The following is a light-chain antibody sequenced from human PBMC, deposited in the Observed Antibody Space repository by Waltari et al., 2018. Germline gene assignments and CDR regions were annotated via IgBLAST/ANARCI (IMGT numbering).Light chain of an antibody. J-gene: IGKJ4*01. CDR3: QQRSSRPFT. CDR1: QSVSKY. Sequence: EIVLTQPPATLSLSPGERATLSCKASQSVSKYLAWYQQKPGQAPRLLIYDASNRATGDPARFSGSGSGTDFTLTISSLEPEDFAVYYCQQRSSRPFTFGGGTKVEIK. CDR2: DAS. V-gene: IGKV3-11*01.